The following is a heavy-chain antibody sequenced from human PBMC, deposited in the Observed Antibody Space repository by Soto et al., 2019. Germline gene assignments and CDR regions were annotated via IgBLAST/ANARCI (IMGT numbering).Heavy chain of an antibody. D-gene: IGHD3-22*01. CDR2: IVVGSGNT. Sequence: SVKVSCKASGFTFTSSAVQWVRQARGQRLEWIGWIVVGSGNTNYAQKFQERVTITRDMSTSTAYMELSSLRSEDTAVYYCAAVYYYDSSGYYYFDYWGQGTLVTVSS. CDR1: GFTFTSSA. J-gene: IGHJ4*02. V-gene: IGHV1-58*01. CDR3: AAVYYYDSSGYYYFDY.